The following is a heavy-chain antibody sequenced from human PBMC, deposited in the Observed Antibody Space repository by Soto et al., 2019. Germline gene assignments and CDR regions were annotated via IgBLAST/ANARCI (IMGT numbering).Heavy chain of an antibody. CDR2: ISGSGGSP. Sequence: EVQLLESGGDLVQLGGSLRLSCAASGFTFSNYAMNWVRQAPGKGLEWVSTISGSGGSPYYADSVKGRFTISRDNSKNPLYLQMNSLRAGDSAIYYCAKEGTSGLYYFDYWGQGTLVTVSS. CDR1: GFTFSNYA. V-gene: IGHV3-23*01. D-gene: IGHD6-19*01. CDR3: AKEGTSGLYYFDY. J-gene: IGHJ4*02.